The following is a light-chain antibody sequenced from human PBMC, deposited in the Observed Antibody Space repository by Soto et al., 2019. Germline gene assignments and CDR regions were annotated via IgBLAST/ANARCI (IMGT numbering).Light chain of an antibody. CDR1: SSDVGGYNY. CDR2: DVS. J-gene: IGLJ2*01. CDR3: SSYRSSSTVVV. V-gene: IGLV2-14*03. Sequence: QSVLTQPASVSGSPGQSITISCTGTSSDVGGYNYVSWYQQYPGKAPKLMIYDVSNRPSGVSNRFSGSKSGITASLTISGLQAEDEADYYCSSYRSSSTVVVFGGGTKLTVL.